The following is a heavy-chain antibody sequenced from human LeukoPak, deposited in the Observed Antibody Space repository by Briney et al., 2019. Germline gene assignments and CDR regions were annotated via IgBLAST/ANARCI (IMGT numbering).Heavy chain of an antibody. Sequence: PGGSLRLSCAASGFTVSSNYMSWVRQAPGKGLEWVSVIYSGGSTYYADSVKGRFTISRDNSKNTLYLQMGSLRAEDMAVYYCARASLPGIAVAGTDPGGYWGQGTLVTVSS. CDR1: GFTVSSNY. V-gene: IGHV3-53*05. J-gene: IGHJ4*02. CDR2: IYSGGST. D-gene: IGHD6-19*01. CDR3: ARASLPGIAVAGTDPGGY.